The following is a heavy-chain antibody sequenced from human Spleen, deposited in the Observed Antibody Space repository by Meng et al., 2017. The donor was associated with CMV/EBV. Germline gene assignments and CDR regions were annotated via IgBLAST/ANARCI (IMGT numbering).Heavy chain of an antibody. D-gene: IGHD6-6*01. CDR1: GYTFINYN. CDR2: INPSGGST. V-gene: IGHV1-46*04. Sequence: ASVKVSCKASGYTFINYNMHWVRQAPGQGLEWMGKINPSGGSTSYSQRLQGRVTMTRDMSTSTVYMELSSLRSEDMAVYYCARDVAYDYSRSPKRVFDYWGQGTLVTVSS. CDR3: ARDVAYDYSRSPKRVFDY. J-gene: IGHJ4*02.